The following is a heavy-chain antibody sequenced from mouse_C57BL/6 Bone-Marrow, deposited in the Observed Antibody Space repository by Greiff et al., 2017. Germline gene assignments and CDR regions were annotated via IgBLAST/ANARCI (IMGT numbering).Heavy chain of an antibody. CDR1: GFNIKDDY. D-gene: IGHD1-1*01. Sequence: EVQLQQSGAELVRPGASAKLSCTASGFNIKDDYMHWVKQRPEQGLEWIGWIDPENGDTEYASKFQGKATITADTSSNTAYLQLSSLTSEDTAVYYCTTVITTVVAHWYFDVWGTGTTVTVSS. J-gene: IGHJ1*03. V-gene: IGHV14-4*01. CDR3: TTVITTVVAHWYFDV. CDR2: IDPENGDT.